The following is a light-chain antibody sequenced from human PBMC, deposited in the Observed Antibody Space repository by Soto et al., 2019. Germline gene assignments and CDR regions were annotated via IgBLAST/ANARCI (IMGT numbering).Light chain of an antibody. CDR1: QTISNW. CDR2: DAS. CDR3: RQYDIEST. J-gene: IGKJ1*01. V-gene: IGKV1-5*01. Sequence: DIQMTQSPSTLSASIGDRVTITCRASQTISNWLAWYQQKPGKAPKVLIHDASRLESGVPSRFSGSGSGTEFTLTINNLQPDDFAIYYCRQYDIESTFGQGTKVDIK.